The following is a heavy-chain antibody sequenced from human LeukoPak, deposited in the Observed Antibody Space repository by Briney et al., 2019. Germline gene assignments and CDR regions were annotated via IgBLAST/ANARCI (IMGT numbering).Heavy chain of an antibody. CDR1: GFTFSDYC. J-gene: IGHJ4*02. V-gene: IGHV3-11*01. D-gene: IGHD6-13*01. Sequence: GGSLRLSCAASGFTFSDYCMSWIRQAPGKGLEWVSYISSSGSTIYYADSVKGRFTISRDNAKNSLYLQMNSLRAEDTAVYYCARARSSSWCFDYWGQGTLVTVSS. CDR2: ISSSGSTI. CDR3: ARARSSSWCFDY.